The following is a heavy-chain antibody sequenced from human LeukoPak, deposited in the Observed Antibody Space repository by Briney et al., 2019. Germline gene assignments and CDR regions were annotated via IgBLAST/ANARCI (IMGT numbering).Heavy chain of an antibody. D-gene: IGHD2-15*01. CDR3: ARDTYSFDC. CDR2: ISNDGSNK. V-gene: IGHV3-30*09. Sequence: GGSLRLSCAASGFKFSNFAMHWVRQAPGRGLEWVASISNDGSNKYYADSVKGRFAISRDNSKNTLYVQMNSLRGEDTALYHCARDTYSFDCWGQGTPVTVSS. J-gene: IGHJ4*02. CDR1: GFKFSNFA.